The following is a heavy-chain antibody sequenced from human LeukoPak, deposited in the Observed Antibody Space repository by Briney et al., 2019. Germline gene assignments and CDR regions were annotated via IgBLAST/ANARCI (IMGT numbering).Heavy chain of an antibody. CDR1: GFTFSSYS. V-gene: IGHV3-48*04. CDR3: AKDNMIETYYFDY. D-gene: IGHD3-16*01. J-gene: IGHJ4*02. Sequence: GGSLRLSCAASGFTFSSYSMNWVRQAPGKGLEWVSYISSSSGTIYYADSVKGRFTISRDNAKNSLYLQMNSLRAEDTAVYYCAKDNMIETYYFDYWGQGTLVTVSS. CDR2: ISSSSGTI.